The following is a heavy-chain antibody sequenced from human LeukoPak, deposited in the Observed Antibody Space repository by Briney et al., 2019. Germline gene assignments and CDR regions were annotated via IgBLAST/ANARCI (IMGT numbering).Heavy chain of an antibody. Sequence: GESLKISCKGSGYSFSTYWIGWVRQMPGKGLKWMGIIYPGDSDTKYSPSFQGQVTISAAKSISTAYLQWSSLKASDTAMYYCARLNYFGSTNFDYWGQGTLVTVSS. J-gene: IGHJ4*02. CDR3: ARLNYFGSTNFDY. V-gene: IGHV5-51*01. CDR1: GYSFSTYW. CDR2: IYPGDSDT. D-gene: IGHD3-10*01.